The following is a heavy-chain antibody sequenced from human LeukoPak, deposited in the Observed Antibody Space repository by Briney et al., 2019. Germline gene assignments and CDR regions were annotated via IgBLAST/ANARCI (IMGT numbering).Heavy chain of an antibody. CDR2: IYYSGST. J-gene: IGHJ4*02. D-gene: IGHD3-10*01. Sequence: KTSETPSLTCTVSGGSISSSSYYWGWIRQPPGKGLEWIGSIYYSGSTYYNPSLKSRVTISVDTSKNQFSLKLSSGTAADTAVYYCARQWAGVGGYYDYWGQGTLVTVSS. CDR3: ARQWAGVGGYYDY. CDR1: GGSISSSSYY. V-gene: IGHV4-39*01.